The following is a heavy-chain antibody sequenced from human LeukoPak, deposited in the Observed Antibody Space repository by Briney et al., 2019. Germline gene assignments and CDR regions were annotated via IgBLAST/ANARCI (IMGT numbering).Heavy chain of an antibody. D-gene: IGHD6-13*01. J-gene: IGHJ5*02. CDR1: GGSFSGYY. CDR3: ARGPRKIAAAGTNNWFDP. Sequence: SETLSLTCAVSGGSFSGYYWSWIRQPPGKGLEWIGEINHSGSTNYNPSLKSRVTISVDTSKNQFSLKLSSVTAADTAVYYCARGPRKIAAAGTNNWFDPWGQGTLVTVSS. V-gene: IGHV4-34*01. CDR2: INHSGST.